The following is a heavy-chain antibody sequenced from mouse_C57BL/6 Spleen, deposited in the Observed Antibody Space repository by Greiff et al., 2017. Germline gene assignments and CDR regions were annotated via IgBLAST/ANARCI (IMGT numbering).Heavy chain of an antibody. D-gene: IGHD2-2*01. CDR1: GFTFRSYA. Sequence: EVQLVESGGGLVKPGGSLKLSCAASGFTFRSYAMSWVRQTPEKRLEWVATISDGGSYTYYPDNVKGRFTISRDNAKNNLYLQMSHLKSEDTAMYYCARDLMVTSSFDYWGQGTTLTVSS. V-gene: IGHV5-4*01. J-gene: IGHJ2*01. CDR3: ARDLMVTSSFDY. CDR2: ISDGGSYT.